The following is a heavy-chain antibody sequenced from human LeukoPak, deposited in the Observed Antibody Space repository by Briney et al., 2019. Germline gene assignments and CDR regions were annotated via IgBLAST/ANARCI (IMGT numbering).Heavy chain of an antibody. V-gene: IGHV4-34*01. Sequence: SETLSLTCAVYGGSFSGYYWSWIRQRPGKGLEWIGEINHSGSTNYNPSLKSRVTISVDTSKNQFSLRRSSVAAADTAVYYCARGPDSGYYYSEIWGQGTLVTVSS. CDR3: ARGPDSGYYYSEI. CDR1: GGSFSGYY. D-gene: IGHD3-22*01. CDR2: INHSGST. J-gene: IGHJ4*02.